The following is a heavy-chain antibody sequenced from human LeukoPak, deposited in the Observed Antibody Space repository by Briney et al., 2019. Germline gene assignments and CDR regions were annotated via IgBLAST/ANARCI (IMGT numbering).Heavy chain of an antibody. J-gene: IGHJ4*02. Sequence: PSETLSLTCAVYGGSFSGYYWSWIRQPPGKGLEWIGYIYYSGSTNYNPSLKSRVTISVDTSKNQFSLKLSSVTAADTAVYYCAMGVVSLQFDYWGQGTLVTVSS. CDR2: IYYSGST. D-gene: IGHD3-22*01. V-gene: IGHV4-59*01. CDR1: GGSFSGYY. CDR3: AMGVVSLQFDY.